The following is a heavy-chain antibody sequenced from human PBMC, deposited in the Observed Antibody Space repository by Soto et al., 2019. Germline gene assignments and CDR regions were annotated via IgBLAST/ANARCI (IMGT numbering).Heavy chain of an antibody. J-gene: IGHJ5*02. CDR3: ARDLGYCNSSGCIRDWFDP. CDR1: GYSFRTHG. CDR2: ISTYDDKT. V-gene: IGHV1-18*01. D-gene: IGHD2-2*01. Sequence: QVQLVQSGAEVKTPGASVKVSCRASGYSFRTHGISWVRQAPGQGLEWMGGISTYDDKTNFPQKFQGRITMTTDPSTSTAYMELRSLRSDDTAVYFCARDLGYCNSSGCIRDWFDPWGQGTLVTVSS.